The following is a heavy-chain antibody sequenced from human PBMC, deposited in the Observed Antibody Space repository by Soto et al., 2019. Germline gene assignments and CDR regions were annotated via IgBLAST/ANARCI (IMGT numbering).Heavy chain of an antibody. CDR1: GYTFTSYG. CDR2: ISAYNGNT. V-gene: IGHV1-18*01. CDR3: ASPYGDYGTGDYYYYGMDV. D-gene: IGHD4-17*01. J-gene: IGHJ6*02. Sequence: QVQLVQSGAEVKKPGASVKVSCKASGYTFTSYGISWVRQAPGQGLEWMGWISAYNGNTNYAQKLQGRVTMTTDTTTRTAYMERRSLRSDDTAVYYCASPYGDYGTGDYYYYGMDVWGQGTTVTVSS.